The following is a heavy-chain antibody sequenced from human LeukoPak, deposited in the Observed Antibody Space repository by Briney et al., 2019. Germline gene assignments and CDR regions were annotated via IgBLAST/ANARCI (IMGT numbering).Heavy chain of an antibody. CDR3: ARDWSYDSSGYYDHDAFDI. CDR1: GFTVSSNY. Sequence: PGGSLRLSCAASGFTVSSNYMSWVRQAPGKGLEWVSVIYSGGSTYYADSVKGRFTISRDNSKNTLYLQMNSLRAEDTAVYYCARDWSYDSSGYYDHDAFDIWGQGTMVTVSS. V-gene: IGHV3-53*01. CDR2: IYSGGST. D-gene: IGHD3-22*01. J-gene: IGHJ3*02.